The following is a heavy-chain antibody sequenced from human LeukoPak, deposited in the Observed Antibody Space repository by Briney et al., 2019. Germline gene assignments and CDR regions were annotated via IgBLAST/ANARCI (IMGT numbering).Heavy chain of an antibody. D-gene: IGHD1-26*01. CDR2: IRSKADNYAT. V-gene: IGHV3-73*01. Sequence: GGSLRLSCAASGFTFSGSTMHWVRQASGKGLEWVGRIRSKADNYATAYATSVKGRFTLSRDDSKNTAYLQMNSLKTEDTAVYYCIRGAASGSYYGFDVWGQGATVTVSS. J-gene: IGHJ6*02. CDR3: IRGAASGSYYGFDV. CDR1: GFTFSGST.